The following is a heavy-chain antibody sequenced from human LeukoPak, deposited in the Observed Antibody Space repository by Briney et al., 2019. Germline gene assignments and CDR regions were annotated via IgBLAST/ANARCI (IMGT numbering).Heavy chain of an antibody. CDR2: IYYSGST. D-gene: IGHD3-22*01. J-gene: IGHJ5*02. V-gene: IGHV4-31*03. CDR3: ARQFYYDSSGHNWFDP. CDR1: GGSISSGGYY. Sequence: SETLSLTCTVSGGSISSGGYYWSWIRQHPGKGLEWIGYIYYSGSTYYNPSLKSRVTISVDTSKNQFSLKLSSVTAADTAVYYCARQFYYDSSGHNWFDPWGQGTLVTVSS.